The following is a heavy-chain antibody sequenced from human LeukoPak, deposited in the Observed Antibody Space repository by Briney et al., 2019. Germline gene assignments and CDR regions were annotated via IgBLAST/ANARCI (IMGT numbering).Heavy chain of an antibody. Sequence: SETLSLTCTVSGGSISSYYWSWIRQPPGKGLEWIGYIYCSGNTNYNPSLKSRVTISIDTSKNQVSLKLSSVTAADTAVYYCARFHDYGGNRYFDYWGQGTLVTVSS. CDR1: GGSISSYY. D-gene: IGHD4-23*01. CDR3: ARFHDYGGNRYFDY. J-gene: IGHJ4*02. V-gene: IGHV4-59*01. CDR2: IYCSGNT.